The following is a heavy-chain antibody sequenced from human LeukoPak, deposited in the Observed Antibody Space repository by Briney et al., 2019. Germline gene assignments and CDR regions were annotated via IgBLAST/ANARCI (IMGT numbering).Heavy chain of an antibody. V-gene: IGHV3-11*04. CDR3: ARDIYDSSGYYSSDY. Sequence: GGSLRLSCAASGFTVSDNYMTWVRQAPGKGLEWVSYISSSSSTIYYADSVKGRFTISRDNAKNSLYLQMNNLRAEDTAVYYCARDIYDSSGYYSSDYWGQGTLVTVSS. CDR2: ISSSSSTI. CDR1: GFTVSDNY. J-gene: IGHJ4*02. D-gene: IGHD3-22*01.